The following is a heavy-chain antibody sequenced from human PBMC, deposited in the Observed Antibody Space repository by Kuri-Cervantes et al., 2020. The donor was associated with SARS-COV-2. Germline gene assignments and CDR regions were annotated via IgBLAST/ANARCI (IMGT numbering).Heavy chain of an antibody. D-gene: IGHD6-13*01. CDR1: GYTFTSYD. J-gene: IGHJ5*02. V-gene: IGHV1-8*02. CDR3: ARGRWVKQQLAFDP. CDR2: MNPNSGNT. Sequence: ASVKVSCKASGYTFTSYDINWVRQATGQGLEWMGWMNPNSGNTGYAQRFQGRVTMTRNTSISTAYMELSSLRSEDTAVYYCARGRWVKQQLAFDPWGQGTLVTVSS.